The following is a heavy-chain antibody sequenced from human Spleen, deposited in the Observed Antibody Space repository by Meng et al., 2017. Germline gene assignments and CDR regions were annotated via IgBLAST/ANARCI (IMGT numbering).Heavy chain of an antibody. J-gene: IGHJ5*02. Sequence: QVQLVQSGAEVKKPGASVKVSCKASGYTFTSYGISWVRQAPGQGLEWMGWISNYNGNTNYAPKVQGRVTMTTDTSTSTAYMELRSLRSDDTAVYYCARSNSITGTTDWFDPWGQGTLVTVSS. CDR3: ARSNSITGTTDWFDP. V-gene: IGHV1-18*01. D-gene: IGHD1-20*01. CDR2: ISNYNGNT. CDR1: GYTFTSYG.